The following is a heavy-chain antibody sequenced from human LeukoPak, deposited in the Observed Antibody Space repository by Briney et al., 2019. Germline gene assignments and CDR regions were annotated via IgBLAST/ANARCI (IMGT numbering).Heavy chain of an antibody. CDR3: SRDRADGSMNAFDV. J-gene: IGHJ3*01. CDR2: INPNGGAT. V-gene: IGHV1-2*02. CDR1: GYTFTGYY. Sequence: ASVKVSCKASGYTFTGYYIHWVRQAPGQGLEWMGWINPNGGATRFAQKFQGRVTMTRDTSISTAYMDLSSLRSEDTAVYYCSRDRADGSMNAFDVWGQGTLVSVSS. D-gene: IGHD3-22*01.